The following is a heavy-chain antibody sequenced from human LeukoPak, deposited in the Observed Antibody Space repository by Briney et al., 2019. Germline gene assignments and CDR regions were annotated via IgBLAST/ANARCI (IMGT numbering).Heavy chain of an antibody. J-gene: IGHJ5*02. CDR1: GFTFRSYG. Sequence: GGSLRLSCAASGFTFRSYGMHWVRQAPGKGLEWVAFTRYDGNNKYYADSVKGRFTVSRDNSKNTVYLQMNSLRAEDTAVYYCARDAGAWYSSSWVNWFDPWGQGTLVTVSS. CDR2: TRYDGNNK. V-gene: IGHV3-30*02. CDR3: ARDAGAWYSSSWVNWFDP. D-gene: IGHD6-13*01.